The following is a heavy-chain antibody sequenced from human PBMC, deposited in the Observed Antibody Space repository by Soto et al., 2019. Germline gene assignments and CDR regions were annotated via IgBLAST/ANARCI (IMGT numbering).Heavy chain of an antibody. Sequence: SETLSLTCTVSGGSISSSSYYWGWIRQPPGKGLEWIGSIYYSGSTYYNPSLKSRVTISVDTSKNQFSLKLSSVTAADTAVYYCARLGIFGYYGMDVWGQGTTVTVSS. CDR1: GGSISSSSYY. D-gene: IGHD3-3*01. CDR3: ARLGIFGYYGMDV. V-gene: IGHV4-39*01. J-gene: IGHJ6*02. CDR2: IYYSGST.